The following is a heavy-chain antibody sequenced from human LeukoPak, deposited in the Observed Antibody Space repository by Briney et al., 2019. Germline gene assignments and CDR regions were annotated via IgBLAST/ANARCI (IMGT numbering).Heavy chain of an antibody. CDR3: ARQGIGYYYYYMDV. V-gene: IGHV3-21*05. D-gene: IGHD3-10*01. CDR2: ISSSSGII. J-gene: IGHJ6*03. CDR1: GFTFSSYS. Sequence: PGGSLRLSCAASGFTFSSYSMNWVRQAPGKVLEWVSYISSSSGIIYYADSVKGRFTISRDNAKNSLYLQMNSLRAEDTAVYYCARQGIGYYYYYMDVWGKGTTVTVSS.